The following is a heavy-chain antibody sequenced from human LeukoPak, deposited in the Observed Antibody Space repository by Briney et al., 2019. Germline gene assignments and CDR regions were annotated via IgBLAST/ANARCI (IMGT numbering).Heavy chain of an antibody. CDR2: IYYSGST. CDR1: GGSISSYY. V-gene: IGHV4-59*08. CDR3: ARTNYYYGSSCYPYFFDY. J-gene: IGHJ4*02. D-gene: IGHD3-22*01. Sequence: NPSETLSLTCTVSGGSISSYYWSWIRQPPGKGLEWIGYIYYSGSTNYNPSLKSRVTISVDTSKNQFSLKLSSVTAADTAVYYCARTNYYYGSSCYPYFFDYWGQGTLVTVSS.